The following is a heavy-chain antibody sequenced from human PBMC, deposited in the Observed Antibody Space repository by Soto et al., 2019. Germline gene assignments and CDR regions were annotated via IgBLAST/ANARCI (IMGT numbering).Heavy chain of an antibody. J-gene: IGHJ4*02. CDR2: MNPNSGNT. D-gene: IGHD4-17*01. CDR3: ATDYGDLSGGDY. CDR1: GYTFTSYD. V-gene: IGHV1-8*01. Sequence: QVQLVQSGAEVKKPGASVKVSCKASGYTFTSYDINWVRQATGQGLEWMGWMNPNSGNTGYAQKFQGRVTMTRNTCRSTAYMELSIMRSEDTAVYYCATDYGDLSGGDYWGQGTLVTVSS.